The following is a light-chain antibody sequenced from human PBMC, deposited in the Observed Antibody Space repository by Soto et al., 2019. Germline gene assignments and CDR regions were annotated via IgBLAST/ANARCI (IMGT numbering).Light chain of an antibody. Sequence: SCELTQPPSVSVSPGQTASITCSGDKLGDKYACWYQQKPGQSPVLVIYQDNKRPSGIPERFSGSNSGNTATLTISGTQAMDEADYYCQAWDSTTAVFGTGTKLTVL. CDR3: QAWDSTTAV. J-gene: IGLJ1*01. V-gene: IGLV3-1*01. CDR2: QDN. CDR1: KLGDKY.